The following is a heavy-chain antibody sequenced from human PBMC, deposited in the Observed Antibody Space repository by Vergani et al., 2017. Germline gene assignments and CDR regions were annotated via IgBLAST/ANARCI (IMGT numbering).Heavy chain of an antibody. D-gene: IGHD6-13*01. CDR2: IIPILGIA. J-gene: IGHJ1*01. CDR3: ARDSGSSSWYRPQYFQH. Sequence: QVQLVQSGAEVKKPGSSVKVSCKASGGTFSSYAISWVRQAPGQGLEWMGRIIPILGIANYAQKFQGRVTITTDKSTSNAYMELSSRRSEDTAVYYCARDSGSSSWYRPQYFQHWGQGTLVTVSS. CDR1: GGTFSSYA. V-gene: IGHV1-69*04.